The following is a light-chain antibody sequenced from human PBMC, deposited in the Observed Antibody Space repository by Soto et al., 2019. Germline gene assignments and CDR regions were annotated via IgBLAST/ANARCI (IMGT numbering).Light chain of an antibody. V-gene: IGKV4-1*01. Sequence: DIVMTQSPDSLAVSLGERATINCKSSQSVLYSTNNKNYLAWYQQRPGQPPKLFFYWASTRESGVPDRFSGSGSGTDFTLTISSLQAEDVAPYYCQQYYSGPYTFGQGTKLEIK. CDR3: QQYYSGPYT. CDR2: WAS. J-gene: IGKJ2*01. CDR1: QSVLYSTNNKNY.